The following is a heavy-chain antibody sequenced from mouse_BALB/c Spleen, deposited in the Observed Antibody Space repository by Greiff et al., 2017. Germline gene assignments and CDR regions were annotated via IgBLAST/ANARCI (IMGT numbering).Heavy chain of an antibody. J-gene: IGHJ3*01. Sequence: VKLVESGPGLVAPSQSLSITCTVSGFSLTSYGVHWVRQPPGKGLEWLGVIWAGGSTNYNSALMSRLSISKDNSKSQVFLKMNSLQTDDTAMYYCAREGVPTTSWFAYWGQGTLVTVSA. V-gene: IGHV2-9*02. CDR3: AREGVPTTSWFAY. CDR1: GFSLTSYG. CDR2: IWAGGST. D-gene: IGHD1-1*01.